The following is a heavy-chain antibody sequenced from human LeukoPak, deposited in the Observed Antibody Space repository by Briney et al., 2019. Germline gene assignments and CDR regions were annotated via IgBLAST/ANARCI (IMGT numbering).Heavy chain of an antibody. J-gene: IGHJ5*02. CDR3: ARVMYYYGSGSYFSIWFDP. CDR2: IYYSGST. D-gene: IGHD3-10*01. Sequence: SETLSLTCTVSGGSISNYYWSWIRQPPGKGLEWIGYIYYSGSTNYNPSLKSRVTISVDTSKNQFSLKLSSVTAADTAVYYCARVMYYYGSGSYFSIWFDPWGQGTLVTVSS. V-gene: IGHV4-59*12. CDR1: GGSISNYY.